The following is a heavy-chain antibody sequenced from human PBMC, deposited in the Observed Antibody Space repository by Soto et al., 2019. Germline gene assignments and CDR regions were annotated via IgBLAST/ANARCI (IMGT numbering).Heavy chain of an antibody. V-gene: IGHV5-51*01. J-gene: IGHJ4*02. D-gene: IGHD6-13*01. CDR1: GYTFSNFW. CDR2: IYPGDHET. CDR3: ARSPRSSPYFDY. Sequence: GESLKISCQCSGYTFSNFWIGWVRQLPGKGLEWLGIIYPGDHETRYSPSFHGKVTISADKSINTAYLQWNSLEASDTAFYFCARSPRSSPYFDYWGQGALVTVSS.